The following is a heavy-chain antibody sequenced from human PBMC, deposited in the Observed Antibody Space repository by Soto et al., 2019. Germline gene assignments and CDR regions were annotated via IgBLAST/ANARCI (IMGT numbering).Heavy chain of an antibody. V-gene: IGHV1-46*01. Sequence: ASVKVSCKASGYTFAGCYMHWVRQAPGQGLEWMGIIKPTGGETTYAQKFLGRATMTRDTSTGTLYMELSSLRSEDTAVYYCARDKITGLFDYWGQGTLVTVSS. CDR2: IKPTGGET. D-gene: IGHD2-8*02. CDR3: ARDKITGLFDY. CDR1: GYTFAGCY. J-gene: IGHJ4*02.